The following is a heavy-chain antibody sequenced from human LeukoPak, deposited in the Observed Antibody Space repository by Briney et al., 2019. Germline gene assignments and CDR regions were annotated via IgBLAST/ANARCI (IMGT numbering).Heavy chain of an antibody. J-gene: IGHJ4*02. Sequence: PGGSLRLSCAASGFTFSSYSMNWVRQAPGKGLEWVSSISSSSSYIYYADSVKGRFTISRDNAKNSLYLQMNSLGAEDTAVYYCARELDGPAYCTNGVCYRDYWGQGTLVTVSS. CDR3: ARELDGPAYCTNGVCYRDY. V-gene: IGHV3-21*01. CDR2: ISSSSSYI. CDR1: GFTFSSYS. D-gene: IGHD2-8*01.